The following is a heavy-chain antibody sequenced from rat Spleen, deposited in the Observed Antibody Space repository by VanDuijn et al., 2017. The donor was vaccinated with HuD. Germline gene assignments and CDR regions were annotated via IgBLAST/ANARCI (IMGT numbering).Heavy chain of an antibody. V-gene: IGHV5-25*01. CDR3: AARFDWFAY. Sequence: EVQLVESGGGLVQPGRSLKLSCAASGFTFSNYYMACVRQAPTKGLEWVESISPSGGSTYYPDSVKGRFTISRDNAKSTQYLQMDSLRSEDTATYYCAARFDWFAYWGQGTLLTVSS. CDR1: GFTFSNYY. CDR2: ISPSGGST. J-gene: IGHJ3*01.